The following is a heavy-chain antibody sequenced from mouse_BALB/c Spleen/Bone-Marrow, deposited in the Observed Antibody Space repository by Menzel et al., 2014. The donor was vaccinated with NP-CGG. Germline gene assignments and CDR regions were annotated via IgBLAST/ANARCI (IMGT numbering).Heavy chain of an antibody. CDR3: ARLGYYGMMAY. Sequence: EVQGVESGGGLVQPGGSLKLSCAASGFDFSRYWMGWVRQAPGRGLKWIGKINPDSSTINYTPSLKDKFIISRDNAKNALYLQMSKVRSEDTALYYCARLGYYGMMAYWGQGTSVTVSS. CDR2: INPDSSTI. J-gene: IGHJ4*01. D-gene: IGHD1-1*01. CDR1: GFDFSRYW. V-gene: IGHV4-1*02.